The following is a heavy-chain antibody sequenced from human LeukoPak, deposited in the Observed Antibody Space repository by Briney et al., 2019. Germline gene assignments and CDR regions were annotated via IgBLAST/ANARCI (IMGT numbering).Heavy chain of an antibody. D-gene: IGHD6-13*01. CDR3: AKDRVIATGIGEFDY. Sequence: GGSLRLSCAGSGFTLSSYALSWVRQAPGKGLEWVSAISGSGDTTYYADSVKGRFTISRDSSRNTLYLHMNSLRAEDTAVYYCAKDRVIATGIGEFDYWGQGTLVTVSS. J-gene: IGHJ4*02. CDR2: ISGSGDTT. CDR1: GFTLSSYA. V-gene: IGHV3-23*01.